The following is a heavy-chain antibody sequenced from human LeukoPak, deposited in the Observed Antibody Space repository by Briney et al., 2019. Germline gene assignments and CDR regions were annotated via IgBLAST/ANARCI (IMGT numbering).Heavy chain of an antibody. CDR1: GFIFSSYA. J-gene: IGHJ3*02. D-gene: IGHD2-15*01. Sequence: GRSLRLSCAASGFIFSSYAMHWVRQAPGKGLEWVAVVSFDGSNKQYAESVKGRFTISRDNSKNTLHLQMSSLRAEDTAVYFCARDRCSGGSCYSFVFDIWGQGTMVPVSS. CDR2: VSFDGSNK. V-gene: IGHV3-30*04. CDR3: ARDRCSGGSCYSFVFDI.